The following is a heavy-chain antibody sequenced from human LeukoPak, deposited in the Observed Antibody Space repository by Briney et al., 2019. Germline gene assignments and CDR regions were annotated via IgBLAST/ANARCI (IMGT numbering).Heavy chain of an antibody. Sequence: GGSLRLSCAPSGFTFSDYAMAWVRQAPGKGLGWGAVIWYDGSNKYYADSVKGRFTISRDNSKNTLYLQMNSLRAEDTAVYYCARDGSVGATKAVDYWGQGTLVTVSS. CDR1: GFTFSDYA. V-gene: IGHV3-33*08. J-gene: IGHJ4*02. CDR2: IWYDGSNK. CDR3: ARDGSVGATKAVDY. D-gene: IGHD1-26*01.